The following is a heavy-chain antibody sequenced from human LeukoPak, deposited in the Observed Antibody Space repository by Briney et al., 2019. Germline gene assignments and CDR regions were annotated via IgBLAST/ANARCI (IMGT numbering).Heavy chain of an antibody. Sequence: GGSLRLSCAASGFTFSSYGMSWVRQAPGKGLEWVANIKQDGSEKYYVDSVKGRFTISRDNAKNSVSLQMNSLRAEDTGVYYCGRDIVDGGDDYWGQGTLVTVSS. D-gene: IGHD2-21*02. CDR2: IKQDGSEK. CDR3: GRDIVDGGDDY. V-gene: IGHV3-7*01. J-gene: IGHJ4*02. CDR1: GFTFSSYG.